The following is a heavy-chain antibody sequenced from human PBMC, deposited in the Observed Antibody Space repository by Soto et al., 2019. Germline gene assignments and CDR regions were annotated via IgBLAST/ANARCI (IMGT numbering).Heavy chain of an antibody. Sequence: EVQLVESVGGLAQPGGSLRLSCAASGFTFNTYSMNWVRQAPGKGLEWISYISSSSSTKHYADSVKGRFTISRDNAKSSLYLQMNSLRDEDTAVYYCARGDVKDYWGQGTLVTVSS. J-gene: IGHJ4*02. CDR1: GFTFNTYS. CDR2: ISSSSSTK. CDR3: ARGDVKDY. V-gene: IGHV3-48*02. D-gene: IGHD2-21*02.